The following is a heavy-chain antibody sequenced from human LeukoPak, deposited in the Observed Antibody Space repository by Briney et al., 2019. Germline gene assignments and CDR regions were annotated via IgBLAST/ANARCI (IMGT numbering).Heavy chain of an antibody. CDR3: ARLYCSSTSCYVGGYFDY. CDR2: IYYSGST. Sequence: SETLSLTCTVSGGSFSSGSYYWSWIRQPPGTGLEWIGYIYYSGSTNYNPSLKSRVTISVDTSKNQFSLKLSSVTAADTAVYYCARLYCSSTSCYVGGYFDYWGQGTLVTVSS. CDR1: GGSFSSGSYY. V-gene: IGHV4-61*01. D-gene: IGHD2-2*01. J-gene: IGHJ4*02.